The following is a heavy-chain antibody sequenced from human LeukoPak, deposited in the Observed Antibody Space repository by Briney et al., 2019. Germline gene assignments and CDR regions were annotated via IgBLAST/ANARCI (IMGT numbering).Heavy chain of an antibody. CDR1: GFTFSSYS. D-gene: IGHD1-26*01. J-gene: IGHJ3*02. CDR2: ISSSSSNI. V-gene: IGHV3-21*01. Sequence: GGSLRLSCAASGFTFSSYSMNWVRQAPGKGLEWVSSISSSSSNIYYADSVKGRFTISRDNAKNSLYLQMNSLRAEDTAVYYCARYRFVVGATDSFDIWGQGTMVTVSS. CDR3: ARYRFVVGATDSFDI.